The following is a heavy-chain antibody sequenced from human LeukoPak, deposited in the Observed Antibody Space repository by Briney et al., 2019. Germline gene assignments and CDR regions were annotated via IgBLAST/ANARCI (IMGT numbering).Heavy chain of an antibody. CDR3: ARVWSIAAAGTRGYFQH. Sequence: GASVKVSCKASGYTFTGYYMHWVRQAPGQGLEWMGWINPNSGGTNYAQKFQGRVTMTRDTSISTAYMELSRLRSDDTAVYYCARVWSIAAAGTRGYFQHWGQGTLVTVSS. CDR2: INPNSGGT. J-gene: IGHJ1*01. CDR1: GYTFTGYY. V-gene: IGHV1-2*02. D-gene: IGHD6-13*01.